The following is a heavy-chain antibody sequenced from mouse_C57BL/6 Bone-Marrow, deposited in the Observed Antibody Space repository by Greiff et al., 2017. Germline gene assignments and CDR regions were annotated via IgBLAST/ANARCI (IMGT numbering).Heavy chain of an antibody. D-gene: IGHD1-3*01. CDR3: AREDNLRMDY. CDR2: IYPRSGNT. J-gene: IGHJ4*01. V-gene: IGHV1-81*01. CDR1: GYTFTSYG. Sequence: QVQLQQSGAELARPGASVKLSCTASGYTFTSYGISWVKQRTGQGLEWIGEIYPRSGNTYYNEKFKGKATLTADKSSSTAYMELRSLTSEDSAVYFCAREDNLRMDYWGQGTSVTVSS.